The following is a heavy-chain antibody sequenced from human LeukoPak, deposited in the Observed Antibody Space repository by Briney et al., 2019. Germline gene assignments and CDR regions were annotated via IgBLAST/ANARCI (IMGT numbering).Heavy chain of an antibody. V-gene: IGHV1-46*01. CDR2: INPSGGST. D-gene: IGHD2-21*02. J-gene: IGHJ1*01. CDR1: GYTFTSYY. CDR3: AREGYCGGDCYRPFQH. Sequence: ASVKVSCKASGYTFTSYYMHWVRQAPGQGLEWMGIINPSGGSTNYAQKFQGRVTITADKSTSTAYMELSSLRSEDTAVYYCAREGYCGGDCYRPFQHWGQGTLVTVSS.